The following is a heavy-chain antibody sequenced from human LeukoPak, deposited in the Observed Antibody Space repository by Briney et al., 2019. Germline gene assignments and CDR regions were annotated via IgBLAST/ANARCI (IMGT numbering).Heavy chain of an antibody. CDR1: GFTVTSNF. CDR2: IYDRGDT. D-gene: IGHD1-1*01. Sequence: GGSLRLSCAVSGFTVTSNFMSWVRQAPGKGLEWVSVIYDRGDTYYADSVKGRFTVSRDTSKNTLYLQLDNLGAEDTAVYYCAGRRANTCNFCFVYWGQGTLVTVSS. CDR3: AGRRANTCNFCFVY. J-gene: IGHJ4*02. V-gene: IGHV3-66*02.